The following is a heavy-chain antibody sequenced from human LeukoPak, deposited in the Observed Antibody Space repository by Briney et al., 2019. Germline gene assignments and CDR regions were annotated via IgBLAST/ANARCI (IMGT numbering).Heavy chain of an antibody. V-gene: IGHV4-59*01. CDR1: GASSSSYY. D-gene: IGHD5-12*01. CDR3: ARDGYSGNDGL. CDR2: IYYSGST. Sequence: SETLSLTCTVSGASSSSYYWSWIRQPPGKGLEWIGYIYYSGSTNYNPSLKSRVTISVDTSKSQFSLKLSSVTAADTAVYYCARDGYSGNDGLWGQGTLVTVSS. J-gene: IGHJ4*02.